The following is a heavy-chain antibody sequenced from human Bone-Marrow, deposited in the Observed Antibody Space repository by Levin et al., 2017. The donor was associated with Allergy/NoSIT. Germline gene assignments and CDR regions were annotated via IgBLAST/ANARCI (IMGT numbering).Heavy chain of an antibody. J-gene: IGHJ4*02. V-gene: IGHV3-66*01. CDR2: IYSGGGT. CDR3: ARDRTCSGGRCYGS. D-gene: IGHD2-15*01. CDR1: GFTVSNNY. Sequence: GESLKISCAASGFTVSNNYMRWVRQAPGKGLEWVSLIYSGGGTYYADSVKGRFTISRDNSKNTLYLQMNSLRAEDTAVYYCARDRTCSGGRCYGSWGQGTLVTVSS.